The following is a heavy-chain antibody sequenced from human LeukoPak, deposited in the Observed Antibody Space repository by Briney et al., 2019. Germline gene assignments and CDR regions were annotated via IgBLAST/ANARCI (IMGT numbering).Heavy chain of an antibody. CDR1: GGTLSSYA. CDR3: ARDGEEMATITSDYFDY. Sequence: ASVKLSCKASGGTLSSYAISWVRHAPGQGLEWMGRIIPILGIANYAQTFQGRVTITADKSTSTAYMGLSSLRSEDTAVYYCARDGEEMATITSDYFDYWGQGTLVSVSS. CDR2: IIPILGIA. D-gene: IGHD5-24*01. J-gene: IGHJ4*02. V-gene: IGHV1-69*04.